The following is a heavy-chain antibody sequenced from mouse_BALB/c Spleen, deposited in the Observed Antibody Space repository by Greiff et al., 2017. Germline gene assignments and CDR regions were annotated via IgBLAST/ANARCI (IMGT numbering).Heavy chain of an antibody. J-gene: IGHJ3*01. D-gene: IGHD2-14*01. CDR1: GFSLTSYG. CDR3: ARYRTTPAWFAY. Sequence: QVQLKESGPGLVAPSQSLSITCTVSGFSLTSYGVHWVRQPPGKGLEWLGVIWAGGSTNYNSALMSRLSISKDNSKSQVFLKMNSLQTDDTAMYYCARYRTTPAWFAYWGQGTLVTVSA. V-gene: IGHV2-9*02. CDR2: IWAGGST.